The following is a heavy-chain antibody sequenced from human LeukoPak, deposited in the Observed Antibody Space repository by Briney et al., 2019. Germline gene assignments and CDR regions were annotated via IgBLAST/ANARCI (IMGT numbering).Heavy chain of an antibody. CDR3: AKRYYYGSGSYGIDY. CDR1: GFTFSSYG. V-gene: IGHV3-30*02. Sequence: TGGSLRLPCAASGFTFSSYGMHWVRQAPGKGLEWVAFIRYDGSNKYYADSVKGRFTISRDNSKNTLYLQMNSLRAEDTAVYYCAKRYYYGSGSYGIDYWGQGTLVTVSS. J-gene: IGHJ4*02. D-gene: IGHD3-10*01. CDR2: IRYDGSNK.